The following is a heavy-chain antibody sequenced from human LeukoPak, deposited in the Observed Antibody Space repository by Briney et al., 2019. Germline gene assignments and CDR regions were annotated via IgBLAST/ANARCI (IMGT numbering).Heavy chain of an antibody. CDR1: VFTFSRFV. CDR3: VKDRGGIAFYGMDV. Sequence: GGSLRLVCAAAVFTFSRFVIRWGRKSPGKGLVWVSTISGRGGSGTYDAESVKGRFTICRDNSKSTLYLPMNSLRAEDTAVYYCVKDRGGIAFYGMDVWGQGTTVTVSS. D-gene: IGHD1-26*01. J-gene: IGHJ6*02. V-gene: IGHV3-23*01. CDR2: ISGRGGSGT.